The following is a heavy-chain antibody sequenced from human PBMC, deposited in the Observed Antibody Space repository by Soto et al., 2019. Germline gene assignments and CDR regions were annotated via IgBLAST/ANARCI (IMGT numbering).Heavy chain of an antibody. CDR1: GFTFSSYA. J-gene: IGHJ4*02. CDR2: ISYDGSNK. Sequence: QVQRVESGGGVVQPGRSLRLSCAASGFTFSSYAMHWVRQAPGKGLEWVAVISYDGSNKYYADSVKGRFTISRDNSKTLYLQMNSLRAEDTAVYYCVRDKSPYSSGWHNRHFDYWGQGTLVTVSS. D-gene: IGHD6-19*01. CDR3: VRDKSPYSSGWHNRHFDY. V-gene: IGHV3-30-3*01.